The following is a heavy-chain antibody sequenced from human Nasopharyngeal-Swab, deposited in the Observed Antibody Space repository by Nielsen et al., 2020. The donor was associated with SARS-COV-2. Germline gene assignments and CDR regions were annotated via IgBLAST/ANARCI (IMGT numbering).Heavy chain of an antibody. CDR2: ISYDGSNK. Sequence: GGSLRLSCAASGFTFSSYAMHWVRQAPGKGLEWVAVISYDGSNKYYADSVKGRFTISRDNSKNTLYLQMNSLRAEDRAVYYCARVQGIVVVQPFDYWGQGTLVTVSS. CDR1: GFTFSSYA. CDR3: ARVQGIVVVQPFDY. D-gene: IGHD3-22*01. J-gene: IGHJ4*02. V-gene: IGHV3-30*04.